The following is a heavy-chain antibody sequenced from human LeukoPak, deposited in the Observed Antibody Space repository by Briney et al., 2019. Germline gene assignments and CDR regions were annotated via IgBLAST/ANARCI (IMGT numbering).Heavy chain of an antibody. V-gene: IGHV1-46*01. Sequence: ASVKVSCKASGYCFTSNYIHWVRQAPGQGLEWMGMIYPRDGSTSYAQKFQGRVTVTRDTSTSTVHMELSGLRSEDTAVYYCARDQEAFDYWGQGTLVTVSS. CDR3: ARDQEAFDY. CDR1: GYCFTSNY. CDR2: IYPRDGST. J-gene: IGHJ4*02.